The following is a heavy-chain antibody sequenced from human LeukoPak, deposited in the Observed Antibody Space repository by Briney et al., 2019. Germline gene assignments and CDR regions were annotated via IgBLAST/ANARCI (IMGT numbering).Heavy chain of an antibody. D-gene: IGHD3-22*01. V-gene: IGHV4-39*01. CDR1: GGSISRGSYH. Sequence: PSETLSLTCTVSGGSISRGSYHWAWIRQPPRKGLESIGNIYYTGGTYYNPSLKSRVTISIDTSKNHFSLKLSSVTAADTAVYYCARHDNSGLDFWGQGTLVTVSS. CDR3: ARHDNSGLDF. J-gene: IGHJ4*02. CDR2: IYYTGGT.